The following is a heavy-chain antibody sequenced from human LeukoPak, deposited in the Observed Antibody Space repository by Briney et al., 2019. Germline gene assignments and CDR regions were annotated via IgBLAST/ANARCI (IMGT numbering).Heavy chain of an antibody. J-gene: IGHJ3*02. Sequence: ASVKVSCKASGYTFTSYDINWVRQATGQGLEWMGWISAYNGDTNYPQKVQGRVTMSTDTSTTTAYMELRSLRSDDTAVYYCARRPQCNLSTCSKGGGFDIWGQGTMVTVSS. CDR1: GYTFTSYD. CDR3: ARRPQCNLSTCSKGGGFDI. D-gene: IGHD2-2*01. CDR2: ISAYNGDT. V-gene: IGHV1-18*01.